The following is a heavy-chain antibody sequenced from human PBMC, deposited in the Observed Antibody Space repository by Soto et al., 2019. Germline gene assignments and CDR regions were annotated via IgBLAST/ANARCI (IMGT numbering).Heavy chain of an antibody. D-gene: IGHD3-10*01. CDR1: VDSRSSYF. J-gene: IGHJ5*02. CDR2: IXTXGXX. CDR3: ARQNFGEGWFDP. V-gene: IGHV4-4*07. Sequence: PSETLSLTCNVSVDSRSSYFCNWIRQPAGKAPEWIGRIXTXGXXXNXXSLKSRVTMSVDTSKSQFSLKLRSVTAADTAVYYCARQNFGEGWFDPWGQGTLVTVS.